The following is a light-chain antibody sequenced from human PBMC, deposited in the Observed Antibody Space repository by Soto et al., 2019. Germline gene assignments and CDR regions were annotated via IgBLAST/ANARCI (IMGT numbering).Light chain of an antibody. CDR2: GAS. Sequence: EIVLTQSPGTLSLSPGERATLSCRASQSVSSTYLAWYQQKPGQAPRLLIYGASSRATGIPDRLSGSGSGDDFTLTISRLEPEEFAVYYWQQYGISAFPFGPGTKVDIX. CDR1: QSVSSTY. J-gene: IGKJ3*01. V-gene: IGKV3-20*01. CDR3: QQYGISAFP.